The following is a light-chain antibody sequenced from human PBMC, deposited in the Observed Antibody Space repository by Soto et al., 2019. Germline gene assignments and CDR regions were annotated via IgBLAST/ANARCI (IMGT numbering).Light chain of an antibody. V-gene: IGLV1-40*01. CDR3: QSYDSRRSGV. Sequence: QSVLTQPPSVSGAPGQRVTMSCTGSSSNIGAGYDVHWYQQFPGTAPKLLIFGNSNRPSGVPDRFSGSKSGTSASLAITGLQAEDEADYYCQSYDSRRSGVFGAGTKLTVL. CDR2: GNS. CDR1: SSNIGAGYD. J-gene: IGLJ2*01.